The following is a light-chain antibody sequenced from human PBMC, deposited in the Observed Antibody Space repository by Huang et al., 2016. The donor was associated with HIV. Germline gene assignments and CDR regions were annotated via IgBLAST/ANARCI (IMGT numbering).Light chain of an antibody. CDR1: QSITTY. CDR3: QQSYNLPYT. Sequence: DIQMTQSPPSLSASLGDRVTITCRASQSITTYLNWYRHKPGEAPEFLIHATSTLQNGVPSRFSGGGSGIDFTLTITNLQPEDVASYYCQQSYNLPYTFGRGTKVDIK. V-gene: IGKV1-39*01. J-gene: IGKJ2*01. CDR2: ATS.